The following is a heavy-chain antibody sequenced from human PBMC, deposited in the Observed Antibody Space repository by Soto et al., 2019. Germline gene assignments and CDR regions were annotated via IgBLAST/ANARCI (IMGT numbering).Heavy chain of an antibody. Sequence: QVQLVESGGGVVQPGRSLRLSCAASGFTFRNYAMHWVRQAPGKGLECVAVISYDGGNKFYRDYVKVRFTISRDNYKNTLYLQINSLRYEDTAVYYCARGDREDIAVVIGVRPGEYGVDVWGQGTTVTVSS. V-gene: IGHV3-30-3*01. D-gene: IGHD2-15*01. J-gene: IGHJ6*02. CDR1: GFTFRNYA. CDR2: ISYDGGNK. CDR3: ARGDREDIAVVIGVRPGEYGVDV.